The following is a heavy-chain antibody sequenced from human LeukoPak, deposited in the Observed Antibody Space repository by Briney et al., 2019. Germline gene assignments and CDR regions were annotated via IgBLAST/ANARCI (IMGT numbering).Heavy chain of an antibody. CDR3: ARSPGSIYPPDY. CDR1: GSSFSNYC. Sequence: GGSLRLSCAASGSSFSNYCMHWVRQAPGKGLVWVSRINSDGSSTSYAESVTGRFTISSGNATNTLYLQVNSLRAEDTAVYYCARSPGSIYPPDYWGQGTLVTVSS. CDR2: INSDGSST. J-gene: IGHJ4*02. D-gene: IGHD3-10*01. V-gene: IGHV3-74*01.